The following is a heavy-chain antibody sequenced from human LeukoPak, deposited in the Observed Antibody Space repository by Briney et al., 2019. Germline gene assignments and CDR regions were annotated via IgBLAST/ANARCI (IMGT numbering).Heavy chain of an antibody. CDR2: FDPEDGET. CDR1: GYTLTELS. CDR3: AIGAGLGATSIDY. D-gene: IGHD1-26*01. J-gene: IGHJ4*02. Sequence: GASVKVSCKVSGYTLTELSMHWVRQAPGKGLEWMGGFDPEDGETIYAQKFQGRVTMTEGTSTDTAYMELSSLRSEDTAVYYCAIGAGLGATSIDYWGQGTLVTVSS. V-gene: IGHV1-24*01.